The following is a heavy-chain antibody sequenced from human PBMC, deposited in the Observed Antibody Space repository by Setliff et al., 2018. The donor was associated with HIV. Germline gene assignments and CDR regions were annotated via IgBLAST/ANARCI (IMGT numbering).Heavy chain of an antibody. D-gene: IGHD1-26*01. Sequence: SETLSLTCTVSGASVRTYYWTWIRQSPGKGLEWIGYIYHTGTTSYNPSLKSRVTIQIDRSNNHFSLNLRSATTADTAVYFCARDHELGAFDLWGQGTMVTVSS. CDR2: IYHTGTT. CDR1: GASVRTYY. CDR3: ARDHELGAFDL. J-gene: IGHJ3*01. V-gene: IGHV4-59*02.